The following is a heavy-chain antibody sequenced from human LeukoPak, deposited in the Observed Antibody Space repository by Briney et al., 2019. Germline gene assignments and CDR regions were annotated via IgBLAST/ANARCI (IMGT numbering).Heavy chain of an antibody. CDR3: ARGYYGSGSYYFDY. J-gene: IGHJ4*02. D-gene: IGHD3-10*01. CDR1: GGSISSGGYS. Sequence: PSQTLSLTCAVSGGSISSGGYSWSWIRQPPGKGLEWIGEINHSGSTNYNPSLKSRVTISVDTSKNQFSLKLSSVTAADTAVYYCARGYYGSGSYYFDYWGQGTLVTVSS. CDR2: INHSGST. V-gene: IGHV4-30-2*01.